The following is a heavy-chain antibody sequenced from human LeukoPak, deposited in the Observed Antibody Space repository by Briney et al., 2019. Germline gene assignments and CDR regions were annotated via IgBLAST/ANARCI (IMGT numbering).Heavy chain of an antibody. CDR2: IIGSGGST. D-gene: IGHD3-10*01. Sequence: GGTLRLSCAASGFTFSIYGMSWVRQAPGKGLEWVSAIIGSGGSTYYADSVKGRFTISRDNSKSMLYLQMNSLRAEDTAVYFCAKDHPANYFDSGSHFDYWGQGTLVTVSS. V-gene: IGHV3-23*01. CDR3: AKDHPANYFDSGSHFDY. CDR1: GFTFSIYG. J-gene: IGHJ4*02.